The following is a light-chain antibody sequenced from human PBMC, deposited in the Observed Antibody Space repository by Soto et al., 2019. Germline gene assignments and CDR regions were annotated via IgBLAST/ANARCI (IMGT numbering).Light chain of an antibody. CDR2: SNN. V-gene: IGLV1-44*01. J-gene: IGLJ3*02. CDR3: AAWDDSLNGWV. Sequence: QPVLTQPPSASGTPGQRVTISGSGSSSNIGSNTVNWYQQLPGTAPKLLIYSNNQRPSGVPDRFSGSKSGTSASLAISGLQSEDEADYYCAAWDDSLNGWVFGGGTKVTVL. CDR1: SSNIGSNT.